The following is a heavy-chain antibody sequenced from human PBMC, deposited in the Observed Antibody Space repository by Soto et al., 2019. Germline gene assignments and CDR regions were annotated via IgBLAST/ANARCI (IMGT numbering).Heavy chain of an antibody. CDR1: GYTLTELS. CDR2: INTNKGNT. Sequence: ASVKVSCKVSGYTLTELSMHWVRQAPGQGLEWMGWINTNKGNTDYAQKFQGRVTMTTDTSTSTAYMELRSLRSDDTAVYYCATRSPAFDFWGQGTLVTVSS. V-gene: IGHV1-18*01. J-gene: IGHJ4*02. CDR3: ATRSPAFDF.